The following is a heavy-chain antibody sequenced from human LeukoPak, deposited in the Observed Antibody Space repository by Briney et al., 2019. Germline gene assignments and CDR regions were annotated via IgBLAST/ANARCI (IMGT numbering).Heavy chain of an antibody. D-gene: IGHD3-10*01. CDR1: GGSISSYY. Sequence: SETLSLTCTVSGGSISSYYWSWIRQPAGKGLEWIGRIYTSGSTNYNPSLKSRVTISVDRSKNQLSLKLSSVTAADTAVYYCARVVYGSGSSFYFDYWGQGTLVTVSS. CDR3: ARVVYGSGSSFYFDY. CDR2: IYTSGST. V-gene: IGHV4-4*07. J-gene: IGHJ4*02.